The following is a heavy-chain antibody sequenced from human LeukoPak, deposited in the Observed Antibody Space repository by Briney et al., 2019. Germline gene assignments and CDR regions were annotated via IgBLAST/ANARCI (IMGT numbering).Heavy chain of an antibody. CDR1: GYTFTSYG. V-gene: IGHV1-18*01. CDR3: ARDVIGGSGSSPGY. CDR2: ISAYSGNT. D-gene: IGHD3-10*01. J-gene: IGHJ4*02. Sequence: ASVKVSRKASGYTFTSYGISWVRQAPGQGLEWMGWISAYSGNTNYAQILQGRVTMTTDTSTSTAYMELRSLRSDDTAVYYCARDVIGGSGSSPGYWGQGTLVTVSS.